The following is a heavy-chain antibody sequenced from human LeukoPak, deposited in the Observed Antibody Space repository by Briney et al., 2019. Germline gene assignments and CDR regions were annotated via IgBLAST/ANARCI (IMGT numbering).Heavy chain of an antibody. CDR2: INPNSGGT. V-gene: IGHV1-2*06. Sequence: ASVKVSCKASGYTFTCYYMHWVRQAPGQGLEWMGRINPNSGGTNYAQKFQGRVTMTRDTSISTAYMELSRLRSDDTAVYYCARYGDQLLFDYFDYWGQGTLVTVSS. CDR1: GYTFTCYY. J-gene: IGHJ4*02. CDR3: ARYGDQLLFDYFDY. D-gene: IGHD2-2*01.